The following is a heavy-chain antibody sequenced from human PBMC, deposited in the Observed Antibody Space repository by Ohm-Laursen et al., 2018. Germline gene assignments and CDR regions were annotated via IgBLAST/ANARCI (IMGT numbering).Heavy chain of an antibody. J-gene: IGHJ4*02. V-gene: IGHV3-21*01. Sequence: GSLRLSCAASGFTFSSYSMNWVRQAPGKGLEWVSSISSSSSYIYYADSVKGRFTISRDNAKNSLYLQMNSLRAEDTAVYYCARPHDSSGYSNYWGQGTLVTVSS. CDR2: ISSSSSYI. CDR1: GFTFSSYS. D-gene: IGHD3-22*01. CDR3: ARPHDSSGYSNY.